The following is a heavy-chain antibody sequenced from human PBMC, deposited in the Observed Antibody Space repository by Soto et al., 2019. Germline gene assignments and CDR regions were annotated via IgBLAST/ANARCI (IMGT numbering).Heavy chain of an antibody. D-gene: IGHD6-13*01. V-gene: IGHV3-9*01. CDR2: ISWNSGSI. CDR1: GFTFDDYA. CDR3: AKGQLAYYYYYGMDV. J-gene: IGHJ6*02. Sequence: PEGSLRLSCAASGFTFDDYAMHWFRQAPGKGLAWLSGISWNSGSIVYADSVKGRFTISRDNAKNSLYLQMNSLRAEDTALYYCAKGQLAYYYYYGMDVWGQGTTVTVSS.